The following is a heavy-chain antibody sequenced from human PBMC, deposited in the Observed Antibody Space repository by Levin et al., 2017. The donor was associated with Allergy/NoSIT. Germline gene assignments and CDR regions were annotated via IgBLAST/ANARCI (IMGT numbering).Heavy chain of an antibody. CDR3: AKNPEYYYDSSGYYLDY. V-gene: IGHV3-23*01. J-gene: IGHJ4*02. CDR1: GFTFSSYA. CDR2: ISGSGGST. Sequence: ETLSLTCAASGFTFSSYAMSWVRQAPGKGLEWVSAISGSGGSTYYADSVKGRFTISRDNSKNTLYLQMNSLRAEDTAVYYCAKNPEYYYDSSGYYLDYWGQGTLVTVSS. D-gene: IGHD3-22*01.